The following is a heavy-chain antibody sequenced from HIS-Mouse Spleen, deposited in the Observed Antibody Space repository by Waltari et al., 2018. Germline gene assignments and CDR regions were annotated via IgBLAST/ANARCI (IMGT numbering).Heavy chain of an antibody. D-gene: IGHD2-15*01. CDR1: GGSISSYY. CDR3: ARASRDLLLPRYFDL. J-gene: IGHJ2*01. CDR2: YYSGST. Sequence: QVQLQESGPGLVKPSETLSLTCTVSGGSISSYYWSWIRQPPGKGLEWIGYYSGSTNYTPALRSRVTISVGTSKNQFSLKLRSVTAADTAVYYCARASRDLLLPRYFDLWGRGTLVTVSS. V-gene: IGHV4-59*01.